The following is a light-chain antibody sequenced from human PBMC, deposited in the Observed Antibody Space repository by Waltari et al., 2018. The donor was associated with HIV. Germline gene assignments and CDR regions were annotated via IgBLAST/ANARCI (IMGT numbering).Light chain of an antibody. V-gene: IGKV4-1*01. Sequence: DIVMTQSPYSLALSLDERAPLPCLSSPSISYSSKNKNYLAWYQQKPGQTPKLLIYWASTRHSGVPDRFSGSGSGTDFTLTISSLQSEDVAIYFCQQYYTHPPTFGQGTKVEIK. CDR2: WAS. J-gene: IGKJ1*01. CDR1: PSISYSSKNKNY. CDR3: QQYYTHPPT.